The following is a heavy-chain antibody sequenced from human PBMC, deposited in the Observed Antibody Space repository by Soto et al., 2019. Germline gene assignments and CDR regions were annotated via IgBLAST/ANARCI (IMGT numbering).Heavy chain of an antibody. V-gene: IGHV1-2*04. Sequence: ASVKVSCKASGYTFTSYGISWVRQAPGEGLEWMGWINPNSGGTNYAQKFQGWVTMTRDTSISTAYMELSRLRSDDTAVYYCARSKDYYGSGSRYYYYYGMDVWGQGTTVTVSS. D-gene: IGHD3-10*01. CDR3: ARSKDYYGSGSRYYYYYGMDV. CDR2: INPNSGGT. CDR1: GYTFTSYG. J-gene: IGHJ6*02.